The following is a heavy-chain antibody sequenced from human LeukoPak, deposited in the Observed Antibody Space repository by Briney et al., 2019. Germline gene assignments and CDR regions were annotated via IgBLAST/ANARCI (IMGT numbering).Heavy chain of an antibody. D-gene: IGHD6-19*01. Sequence: SQTLSLTCAVSGGSISSGGYSWSWIRQPPGKGLEWIGYIYHSGSTYYNPSLKSRVTISVDRSKNQFSLKLSSVTAADTAVYYCARRAVAVLSAFDIWGQGTMVTVSS. CDR2: IYHSGST. CDR3: ARRAVAVLSAFDI. CDR1: GGSISSGGYS. J-gene: IGHJ3*02. V-gene: IGHV4-30-2*01.